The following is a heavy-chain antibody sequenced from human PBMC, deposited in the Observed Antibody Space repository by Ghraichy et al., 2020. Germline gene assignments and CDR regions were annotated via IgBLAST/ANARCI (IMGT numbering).Heavy chain of an antibody. CDR3: ARGGSNYDFWSGYIDY. V-gene: IGHV4-59*12. CDR2: IYYSGST. D-gene: IGHD3-3*01. Sequence: LETLSLTCTVSGGSISSYYWSWIRQPPGKGLEWIGYIYYSGSTNYNPSLKSRVTISVDTSKNQFSLKLSSVTAADTAVYYCARGGSNYDFWSGYIDYWGQGTLVTVSS. J-gene: IGHJ4*02. CDR1: GGSISSYY.